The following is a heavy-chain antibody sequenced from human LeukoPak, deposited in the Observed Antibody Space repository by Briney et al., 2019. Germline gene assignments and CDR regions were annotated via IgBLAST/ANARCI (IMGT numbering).Heavy chain of an antibody. Sequence: PSETLSLTRTVSGGSTSSYYWSWIRQPPGKGLEWIGYIYYSGSTNYNPSLKSRVTISVDTSKNQFSLKLSSVTAADTAVYYCARDLGSRYSNWFDPWGQGTLVTVSS. CDR3: ARDLGSRYSNWFDP. CDR1: GGSTSSYY. CDR2: IYYSGST. V-gene: IGHV4-59*01. J-gene: IGHJ5*02. D-gene: IGHD3-16*01.